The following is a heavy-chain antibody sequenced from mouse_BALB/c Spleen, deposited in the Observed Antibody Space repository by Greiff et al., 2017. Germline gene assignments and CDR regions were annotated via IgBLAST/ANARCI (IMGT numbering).Heavy chain of an antibody. CDR3: TREGKLRGLDY. D-gene: IGHD1-1*01. J-gene: IGHJ2*01. CDR1: GFTFSSYT. CDR2: ISSGGSYT. Sequence: EVKVVESGGGLVKPGGSLKLSCAASGFTFSSYTMSWVRQTPEKRLEWVATISSGGSYTYYPDSVKGRFTISRDKAKNTLYLQMSSLTSEDTAMYYCTREGKLRGLDYWGQGTTLTVSS. V-gene: IGHV5-6-4*01.